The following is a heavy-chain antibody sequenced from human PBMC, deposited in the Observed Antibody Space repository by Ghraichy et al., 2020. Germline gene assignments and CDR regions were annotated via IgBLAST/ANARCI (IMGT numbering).Heavy chain of an antibody. V-gene: IGHV4-59*03. J-gene: IGHJ4*02. Sequence: ETLSLTCTVSGASISRNYWSWIRQPPGKGLEWIGWIYYNGDTNYNPSLKSRVTISVDASKNQFSLKLSSVTAADTDVYYCANGGNSLDFWGQGTLVTVSS. CDR1: GASISRNY. CDR3: ANGGNSLDF. CDR2: IYYNGDT. D-gene: IGHD4-23*01.